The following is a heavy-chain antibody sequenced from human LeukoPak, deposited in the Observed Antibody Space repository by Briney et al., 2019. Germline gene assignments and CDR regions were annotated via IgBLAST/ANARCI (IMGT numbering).Heavy chain of an antibody. J-gene: IGHJ6*02. V-gene: IGHV4-59*08. Sequence: SETLSLTCTVSGGSISSYYWSWIRQPPGKGLEWIGYIYYSGSTNYNPSLKSRVTISVDTSKNQFSLKLSSVTAADTAVYYCARLRRIAAAGTKYARYHYGMDVWGQGTTVTVSS. CDR3: ARLRRIAAAGTKYARYHYGMDV. CDR2: IYYSGST. D-gene: IGHD6-13*01. CDR1: GGSISSYY.